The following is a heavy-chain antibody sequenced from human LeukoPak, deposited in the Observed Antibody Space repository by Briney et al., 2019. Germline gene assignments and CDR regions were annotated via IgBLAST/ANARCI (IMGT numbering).Heavy chain of an antibody. CDR1: GFTFSSYG. CDR2: IWYDGSNK. D-gene: IGHD1-26*01. V-gene: IGHV3-33*06. J-gene: IGHJ4*02. Sequence: PGRSLRLSCAASGFTFSSYGMHWVRQAPGKGLEWVAVIWYDGSNKYYADSVKGRFTISRDNSKNTLYLQMNSLRAEDTAVYYCAKPQYSGSYYGAFDYWGQGTLVTVSS. CDR3: AKPQYSGSYYGAFDY.